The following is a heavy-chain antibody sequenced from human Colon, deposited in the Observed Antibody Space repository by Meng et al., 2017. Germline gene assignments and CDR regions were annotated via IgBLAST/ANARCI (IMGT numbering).Heavy chain of an antibody. CDR1: GDSVSSNSYY. J-gene: IGHJ4*02. Sequence: QVQLQESGPRLVKPSQTMSLTCTFSGDSVSSNSYYWTWIRQPPGTGLEWIGYIYSGGISHYNPSLKSRITMSIDTSKNQFSLQLTSVTAADTAIYYCARDPLAVGPTDRGLDSWGQGTLVTVSS. CDR2: IYSGGIS. CDR3: ARDPLAVGPTDRGLDS. D-gene: IGHD1-26*01. V-gene: IGHV4-31*03.